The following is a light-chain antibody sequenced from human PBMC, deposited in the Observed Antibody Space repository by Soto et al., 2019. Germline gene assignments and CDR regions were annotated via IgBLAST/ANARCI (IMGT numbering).Light chain of an antibody. V-gene: IGKV1-5*03. Sequence: DIPMTLSPSTVSGSIGDRVTITCRASQTISSWLAWYQQKPGKAPKLLIYKASTLKSGVPSRFSGSGSGTEFTLTISSLQPDDFAPYYCQHYNSYSEAFGHGANVDIK. CDR3: QHYNSYSEA. CDR1: QTISSW. CDR2: KAS. J-gene: IGKJ3*01.